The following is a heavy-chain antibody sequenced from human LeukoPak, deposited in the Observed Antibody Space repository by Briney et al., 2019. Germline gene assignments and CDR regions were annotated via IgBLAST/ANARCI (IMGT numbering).Heavy chain of an antibody. D-gene: IGHD4-11*01. V-gene: IGHV3-33*01. CDR2: IWYDGSNK. CDR3: VRGHDYSNTPFDY. Sequence: GGSLRLSCAASGFTFSSYGMHWVRQAPGKGLEWVAVIWYDGSNKYYADSVKGRFTISRDNSKNTLYLQMNSLRAEDTAVYYCVRGHDYSNTPFDYWGQGTLVTVSS. CDR1: GFTFSSYG. J-gene: IGHJ4*02.